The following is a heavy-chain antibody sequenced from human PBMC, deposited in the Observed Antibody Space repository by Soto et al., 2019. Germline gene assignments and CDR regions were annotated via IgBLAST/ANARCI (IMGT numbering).Heavy chain of an antibody. V-gene: IGHV4-31*03. CDR2: IYYSGST. J-gene: IGHJ4*02. Sequence: SETLSLTCTVPGGSISSGGYYWSWIRQHPGKGLEWIGYIYYSGSTYYNPSLKSRVTISVDTSKNQFSLKLSSVTAADTAVYYCARDSSSSSSGPFDYWGQGTMVTVSS. D-gene: IGHD6-6*01. CDR1: GGSISSGGYY. CDR3: ARDSSSSSSGPFDY.